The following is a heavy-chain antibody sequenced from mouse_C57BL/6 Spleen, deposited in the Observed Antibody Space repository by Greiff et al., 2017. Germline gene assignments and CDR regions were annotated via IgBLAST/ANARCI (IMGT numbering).Heavy chain of an antibody. V-gene: IGHV3-6*01. CDR1: GYSITSGYY. CDR3: AITYDGYFDY. Sequence: EVQLQESGPGLVKPSQSLSLTCSVTGYSITSGYYWNWIRQFPGNKLEWMGYISYDGSNNYNPSLKNRISITRDTSKNQFFLKLNSVTTEDTATYYCAITYDGYFDYWGQGTTLTVSS. D-gene: IGHD2-3*01. J-gene: IGHJ2*01. CDR2: ISYDGSN.